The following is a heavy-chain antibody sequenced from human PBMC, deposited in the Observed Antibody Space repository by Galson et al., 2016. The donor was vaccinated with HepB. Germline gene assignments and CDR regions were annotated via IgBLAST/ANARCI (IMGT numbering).Heavy chain of an antibody. D-gene: IGHD2-21*01. Sequence: SLRLSCTASGFTFTNAWMTWVRQTPGRGLEWVGHIKSEDQGRTTDYAAPVKGRFTISRDDSTNRVYLQMSGLQTDDTGVYYCARGLPSHWDDAFEIWGQGTMVTVSS. CDR2: IKSEDQGRTT. V-gene: IGHV3-15*01. J-gene: IGHJ3*02. CDR1: GFTFTNAW. CDR3: ARGLPSHWDDAFEI.